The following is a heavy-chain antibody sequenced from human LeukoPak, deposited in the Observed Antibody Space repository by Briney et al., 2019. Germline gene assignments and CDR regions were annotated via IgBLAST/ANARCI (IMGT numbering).Heavy chain of an antibody. CDR3: ARESSSGWSPFDY. Sequence: SETLSLTCTVSGGSISSYYWGWIRQPPGKGLEWIGYIYYSGSTNYNPSLKSRVTISVDTSKNQFSLKLSSVTAADTAVYYCARESSSGWSPFDYWGQGTLVTVSS. V-gene: IGHV4-59*01. CDR1: GGSISSYY. CDR2: IYYSGST. D-gene: IGHD6-19*01. J-gene: IGHJ4*02.